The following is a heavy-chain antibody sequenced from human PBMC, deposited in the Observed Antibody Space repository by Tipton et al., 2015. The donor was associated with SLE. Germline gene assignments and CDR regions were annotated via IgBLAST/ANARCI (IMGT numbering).Heavy chain of an antibody. Sequence: SLRLSCAASGFTFSSYAMSWVRQAPGKGLEWVSTISGSGGSTYYADSVKGRFTISRDNAKNSLYLQMNSLRAEDTAVYNCAREHDYDSSGYAFDPWDQGTLVTVSS. CDR1: GFTFSSYA. CDR3: AREHDYDSSGYAFDP. J-gene: IGHJ5*02. V-gene: IGHV3-23*01. CDR2: ISGSGGST. D-gene: IGHD3-22*01.